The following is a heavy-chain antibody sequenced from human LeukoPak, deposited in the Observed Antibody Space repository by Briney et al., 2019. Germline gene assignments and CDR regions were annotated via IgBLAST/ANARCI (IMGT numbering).Heavy chain of an antibody. CDR3: ARIGYGGDAFDY. J-gene: IGHJ4*02. CDR2: IIPILGMA. CDR1: GGTFSSYA. D-gene: IGHD4-23*01. Sequence: ASVKVSCKASGGTFSSYAISWVRQAPGQGLEWMGRIIPILGMANYAQKFQGRVTITADKSTSTAYMELSSLRSEDTAVYYCARIGYGGDAFDYWGQGTLVTVSS. V-gene: IGHV1-69*04.